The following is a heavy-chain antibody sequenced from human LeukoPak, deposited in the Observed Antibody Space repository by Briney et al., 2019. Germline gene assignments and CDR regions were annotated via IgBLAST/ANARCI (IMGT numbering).Heavy chain of an antibody. Sequence: GGSLRLSCAASGFTFSSYSMNWVRQAPGKGLEWVSYISSSSSTIYYADSVKGRFTISRDNAKNSLYLQMNSLRAEDTAVYYCARGSRFGVVGRDAFDIWGQGTVVTVSS. CDR3: ARGSRFGVVGRDAFDI. J-gene: IGHJ3*02. D-gene: IGHD3-3*01. CDR1: GFTFSSYS. V-gene: IGHV3-48*01. CDR2: ISSSSSTI.